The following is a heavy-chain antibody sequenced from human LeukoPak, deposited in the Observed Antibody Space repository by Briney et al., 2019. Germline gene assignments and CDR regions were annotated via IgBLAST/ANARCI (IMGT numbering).Heavy chain of an antibody. CDR1: GGSFSGYY. CDR2: INHSGST. D-gene: IGHD3-10*01. J-gene: IGHJ4*02. CDR3: ARALYGSGSYYNDY. Sequence: SETLSLTCAVYGGSFSGYYWSWLRQPPGKGLEWIGEINHSGSTNYNPSLKSRVTISVDTSKNQFSLKLSSVTAADTAVYYCARALYGSGSYYNDYWGQGTLVTVSS. V-gene: IGHV4-34*01.